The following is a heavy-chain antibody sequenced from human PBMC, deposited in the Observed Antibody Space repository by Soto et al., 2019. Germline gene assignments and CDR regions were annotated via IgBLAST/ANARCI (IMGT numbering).Heavy chain of an antibody. CDR2: ISAYNGNT. D-gene: IGHD3-9*01. CDR1: GYTFTSYG. V-gene: IGHV1-18*01. CDR3: ARDDPELVRVDY. J-gene: IGHJ4*02. Sequence: ASVKVSCKASGYTFTSYGGSWVRQAPGQGLEWMGWISAYNGNTNYAQKLQGRVTMTTDTSTSTAYMELRSLRSDDTAVYYCARDDPELVRVDYWGQGTLVTVSS.